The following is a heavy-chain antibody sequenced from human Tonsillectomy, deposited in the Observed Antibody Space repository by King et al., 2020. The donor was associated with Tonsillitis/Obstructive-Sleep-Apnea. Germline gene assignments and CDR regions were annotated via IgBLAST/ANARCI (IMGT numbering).Heavy chain of an antibody. Sequence: VQLVESGGKLVQPGGSLRLSCEVSGFTFSNYWMHWVRQAPGKGLVWVAXIDTNGXTTTYADSVQGRFSISRDNAKNTLFLQMNSLRVEDSALYYCERAPDCGGGSCNGFHYYGMDVWGPGTTVTVSS. CDR3: ERAPDCGGGSCNGFHYYGMDV. V-gene: IGHV3-74*01. J-gene: IGHJ6*02. D-gene: IGHD2-15*01. CDR1: GFTFSNYW. CDR2: IDTNGXTT.